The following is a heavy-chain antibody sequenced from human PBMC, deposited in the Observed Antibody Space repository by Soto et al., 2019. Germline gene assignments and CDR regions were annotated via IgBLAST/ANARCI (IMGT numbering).Heavy chain of an antibody. J-gene: IGHJ6*02. CDR3: AREGEALYYYYGMDV. CDR1: GFTFSSYW. V-gene: IGHV3-74*01. Sequence: PGGSLRLSCAASGFTFSSYWMHWVRQAPGKWLVWVSRINGDGSSTSYADSVKGRFTISRDNAKNTLYLQMNSLRAEDTAVYYCAREGEALYYYYGMDVWGQGTTVTVSS. CDR2: INGDGSST.